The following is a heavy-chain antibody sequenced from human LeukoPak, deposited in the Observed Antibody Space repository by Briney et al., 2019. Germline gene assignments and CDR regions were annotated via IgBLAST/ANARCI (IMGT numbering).Heavy chain of an antibody. V-gene: IGHV1-18*01. Sequence: ASVKVSCKASGYTFTSYGISWVRQAPGQGLEWMGWISAYNGNTNCAQKLQGRVTMTTDTSTSTAYMELRSLRSDDTAVYYCVRNQDSYGTYYFDYWGQGTLVTVSS. CDR3: VRNQDSYGTYYFDY. CDR2: ISAYNGNT. D-gene: IGHD5-18*01. J-gene: IGHJ4*02. CDR1: GYTFTSYG.